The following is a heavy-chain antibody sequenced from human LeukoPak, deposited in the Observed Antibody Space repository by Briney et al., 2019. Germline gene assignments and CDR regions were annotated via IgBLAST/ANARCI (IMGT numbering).Heavy chain of an antibody. CDR2: MRYGESDT. CDR1: GFTFNTYG. Sequence: GGSLRLSCAASGFTFNTYGMHWVRQLPGKGLEWVAFMRYGESDTHYTDSVKGRFTISRDNSKNTLFLQMNSLRPEDTAIYYCAKDWSTDWSKWFDLWGQGTLVTVSS. J-gene: IGHJ5*02. CDR3: AKDWSTDWSKWFDL. V-gene: IGHV3-30*02. D-gene: IGHD3-3*01.